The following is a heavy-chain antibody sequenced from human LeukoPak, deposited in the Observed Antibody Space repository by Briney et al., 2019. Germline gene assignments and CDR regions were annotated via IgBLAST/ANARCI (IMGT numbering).Heavy chain of an antibody. CDR2: INSDGTIT. Sequence: PGGSLRLSCAASGSTFTSYWMHWVRQAPGKGLVWLSRINSDGTITSYADSLEGRFTISRDNAKNTVYLQMNSLRAEDTAVYYCARPGVGFDYWGQGALVTVSS. CDR3: ARPGVGFDY. V-gene: IGHV3-74*01. CDR1: GSTFTSYW. J-gene: IGHJ4*02.